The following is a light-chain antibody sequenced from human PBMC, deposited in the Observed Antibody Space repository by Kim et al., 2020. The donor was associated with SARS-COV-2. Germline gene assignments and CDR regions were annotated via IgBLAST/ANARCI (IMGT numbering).Light chain of an antibody. CDR1: KLGDKY. CDR2: QDS. Sequence: SSELTQPPSVSVSPGQTASITCSGDKLGDKYACWYQQKPGQSPVLVIYQDSKRPSGFPERFSGSISGNTATLTISGTPAMDEADYYCQAWDSSTCLLFGG. V-gene: IGLV3-1*01. J-gene: IGLJ3*02. CDR3: QAWDSSTCLL.